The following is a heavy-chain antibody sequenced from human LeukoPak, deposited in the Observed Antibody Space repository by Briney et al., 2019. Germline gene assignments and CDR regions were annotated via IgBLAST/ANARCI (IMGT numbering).Heavy chain of an antibody. D-gene: IGHD2-15*01. Sequence: GASVTVSCKASGYTFVSYDINWVRQATGQRLEWMGWMNPNSGYTGFAQKFQDRVTMTRDIVTSTAYMELSSLTSEGTAVYYCVREGLYCSGDSCYFPWGQGTLVTVSP. CDR1: GYTFVSYD. J-gene: IGHJ5*02. V-gene: IGHV1-8*01. CDR3: VREGLYCSGDSCYFP. CDR2: MNPNSGYT.